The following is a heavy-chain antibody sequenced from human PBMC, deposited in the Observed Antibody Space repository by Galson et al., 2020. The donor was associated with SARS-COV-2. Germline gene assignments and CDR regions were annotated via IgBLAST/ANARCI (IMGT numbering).Heavy chain of an antibody. CDR3: ARSPPASTSGTSIYFDY. J-gene: IGHJ4*02. D-gene: IGHD3-10*01. V-gene: IGHV3-21*01. CDR1: RFAFSSYT. CDR2: LDTSSTYI. Sequence: GESLKISCAASRFAFSSYTMNWVRQAPGKGLEWVASLDTSSTYIYYADSLKGRFTISRDNAENSLYLQMNSLRAEDTAVYYCARSPPASTSGTSIYFDYWGQGTQVTVSS.